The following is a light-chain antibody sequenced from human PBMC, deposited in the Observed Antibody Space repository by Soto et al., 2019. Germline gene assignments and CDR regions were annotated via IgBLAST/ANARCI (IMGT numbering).Light chain of an antibody. Sequence: EIVMTQSPATLSVSPGERATLSCRASQSVSSYLAWYQQKPGQAPRLLIYGASTRATGIPARFSGSGSVTEFTLTISSLQSEDFAVYYCQQYNNWPLTFGGGTKVDIK. CDR3: QQYNNWPLT. CDR1: QSVSSY. V-gene: IGKV3-15*01. J-gene: IGKJ4*01. CDR2: GAS.